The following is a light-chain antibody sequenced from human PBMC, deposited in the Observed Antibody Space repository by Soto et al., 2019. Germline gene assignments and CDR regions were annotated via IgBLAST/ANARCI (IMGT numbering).Light chain of an antibody. Sequence: ALTHPPSASETPGQIVTIYCKESSSNIGSNYVYWYQQLPGTAPKLLIYRNNQRPSGVPDRFSGSKSGTSASLAISGLRSEDEADYYCAAWDDSLSGSYVFGTGTKVTVL. J-gene: IGLJ1*01. CDR2: RNN. CDR3: AAWDDSLSGSYV. V-gene: IGLV1-47*01. CDR1: SSNIGSNY.